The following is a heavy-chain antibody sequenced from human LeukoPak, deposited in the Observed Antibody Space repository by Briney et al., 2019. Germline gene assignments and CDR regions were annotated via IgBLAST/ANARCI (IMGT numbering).Heavy chain of an antibody. CDR1: GFTFSSYG. CDR3: AKDSTDYCSSTSCYDGYGVDV. CDR2: ISYDGSNK. D-gene: IGHD2-2*01. J-gene: IGHJ6*02. V-gene: IGHV3-30*18. Sequence: GRSLRLSCAASGFTFSSYGMHWVRQAPGKGLEWVAVISYDGSNKYYADSVKGRFTISRDNSKNTLYLQMNSLRAEDTAVYYCAKDSTDYCSSTSCYDGYGVDVWGQGTTVTVSS.